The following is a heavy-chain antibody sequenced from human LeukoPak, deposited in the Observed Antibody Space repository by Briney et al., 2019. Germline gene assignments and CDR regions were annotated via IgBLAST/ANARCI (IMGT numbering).Heavy chain of an antibody. CDR1: GFTFSSYS. CDR3: AREGDYYDSSGNDY. J-gene: IGHJ4*02. Sequence: GGSLRLSCTASGFTFSSYSMNWVRQAPGKGLEWVSYISSSSSTIYYADSVKGRFTISRDNAKNSLYLQMNSLRAEDTAVYYCAREGDYYDSSGNDYWGQGTLVTVSS. V-gene: IGHV3-48*01. CDR2: ISSSSSTI. D-gene: IGHD3-22*01.